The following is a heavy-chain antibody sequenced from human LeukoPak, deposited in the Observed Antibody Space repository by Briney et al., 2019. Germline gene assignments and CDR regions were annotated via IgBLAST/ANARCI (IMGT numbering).Heavy chain of an antibody. V-gene: IGHV3-7*01. J-gene: IGHJ4*02. D-gene: IGHD6-13*01. CDR1: GFTFSRYW. CDR2: IKQDGSEK. CDR3: ARVSSSWHYFDY. Sequence: PGGSLRLSCAASGFTFSRYWMTWVRQAPGKGLEWVANIKQDGSEKYYVDSVKGRFTISRDNAKSSLYLQMNSLRAEDTAVYYCARVSSSWHYFDYWGQGTLVTVSS.